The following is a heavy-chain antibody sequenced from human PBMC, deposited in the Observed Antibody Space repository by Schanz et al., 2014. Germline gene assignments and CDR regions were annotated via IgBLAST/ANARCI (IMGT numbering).Heavy chain of an antibody. J-gene: IGHJ5*02. CDR3: ARDPSGSYGWFDP. V-gene: IGHV3-30*04. D-gene: IGHD1-26*01. CDR1: GFTFSSYA. CDR2: ISYDGSNK. Sequence: QVQLVESGGGVVQPGRSLRLSCAASGFTFSSYAMHWVRQAPGKGLEWVAVISYDGSNKYYADSVKGRFTISRDSSKNTLYLQMNSLRAEDTAVYYCARDPSGSYGWFDPWGQGTLVTVSS.